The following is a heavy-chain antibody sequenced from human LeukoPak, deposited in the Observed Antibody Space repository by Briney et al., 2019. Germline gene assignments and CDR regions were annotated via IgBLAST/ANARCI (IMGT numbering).Heavy chain of an antibody. Sequence: PSETLSLTCAVYGGSFSGYYWSWIRQPPGKGLEWIGEISHSGINNYNPSLKSRVTISVDTSKNQFSLKLSSVTAADTAVYYCARGKVGYYYGSGSYYSPAERGYRMDVWGQGTTVTVSS. J-gene: IGHJ6*02. V-gene: IGHV4-34*01. CDR1: GGSFSGYY. D-gene: IGHD3-10*01. CDR3: ARGKVGYYYGSGSYYSPAERGYRMDV. CDR2: ISHSGIN.